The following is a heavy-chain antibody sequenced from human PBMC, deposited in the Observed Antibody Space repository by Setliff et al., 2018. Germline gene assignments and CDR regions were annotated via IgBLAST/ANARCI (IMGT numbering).Heavy chain of an antibody. CDR1: GYIFTYYA. Sequence: VKVSCKASGYIFTYYAIHWVRQAPGQRLEWMGWINAGNGNTKYSQKFQGRVTITRDTSASTAYMELSSLTSEDTAVYYCARRPYDSSGYFNYWGQGTLVT. J-gene: IGHJ4*02. CDR2: INAGNGNT. CDR3: ARRPYDSSGYFNY. V-gene: IGHV1-3*01. D-gene: IGHD3-22*01.